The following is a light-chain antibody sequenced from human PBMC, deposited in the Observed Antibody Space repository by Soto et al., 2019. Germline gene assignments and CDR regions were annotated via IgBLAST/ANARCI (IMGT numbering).Light chain of an antibody. CDR3: QQRSNWPRT. V-gene: IGKV3-11*01. J-gene: IGKJ1*01. Sequence: EIVLTQSPATLSLSPGERATLSCRASQSVSGYLAWYQQKPGQAPRLLIYGASNTASGIPARFSGSGSGTDFTHTIISLEPEDFTVYYCQQRSNWPRTFGQGPKVEIK. CDR2: GAS. CDR1: QSVSGY.